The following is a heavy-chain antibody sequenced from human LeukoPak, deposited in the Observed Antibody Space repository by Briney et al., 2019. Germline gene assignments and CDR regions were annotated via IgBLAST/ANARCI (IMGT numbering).Heavy chain of an antibody. CDR3: ARGDDRLYNWLDP. CDR1: GGSFSGYY. Sequence: SETLSLTCAVYGGSFSGYYWSWIRQPPGKGLEWIGEINHSGSTNYNPSLKSRVTISVDTSKNQFSLKLSSVTAADTAVYYCARGDDRLYNWLDPWGQGTLVTVSS. V-gene: IGHV4-34*01. CDR2: INHSGST. D-gene: IGHD1-1*01. J-gene: IGHJ5*02.